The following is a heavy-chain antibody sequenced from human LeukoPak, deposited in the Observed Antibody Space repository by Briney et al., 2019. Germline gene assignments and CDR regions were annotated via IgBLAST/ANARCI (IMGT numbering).Heavy chain of an antibody. V-gene: IGHV4-59*01. CDR3: ARFGQLAIFDY. Sequence: SETLSLTCTVSGGSISSYYWSWIRQPPGKGLEWIGYIYYSGSTNYNPSLKSRVTISVDKSKNQFSLKLSSVTAADTAVYYCARFGQLAIFDYWGQGTLVTVSS. CDR2: IYYSGST. J-gene: IGHJ4*02. CDR1: GGSISSYY. D-gene: IGHD6-6*01.